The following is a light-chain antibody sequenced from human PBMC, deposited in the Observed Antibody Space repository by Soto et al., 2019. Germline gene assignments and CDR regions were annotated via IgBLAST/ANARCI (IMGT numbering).Light chain of an antibody. CDR3: QAWDSSNAFYV. CDR2: QDS. J-gene: IGLJ1*01. V-gene: IGLV3-1*01. CDR1: KLGDKY. Sequence: SYELTQPPSVSVSPGQTASITCSGDKLGDKYACWYQQKPGQSPVLVIYQDSKRPSGIPERFSGSNSGNTATLTISGTQAMDEADYYCQAWDSSNAFYVFGTGTKLT.